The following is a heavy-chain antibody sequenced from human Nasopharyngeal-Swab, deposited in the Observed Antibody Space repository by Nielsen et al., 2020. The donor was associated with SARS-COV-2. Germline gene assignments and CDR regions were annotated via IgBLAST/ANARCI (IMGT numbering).Heavy chain of an antibody. CDR2: INTNTGNP. J-gene: IGHJ4*02. Sequence: ARQAPGQGFGWMGWINTNTGNPTYAQGFTGRFVFSLDTSVSTAYLQISSLKAEDTAVYYCAREGHYCSSTSCAYFDYWGQGTLVTVSS. V-gene: IGHV7-4-1*02. D-gene: IGHD2-2*01. CDR3: AREGHYCSSTSCAYFDY.